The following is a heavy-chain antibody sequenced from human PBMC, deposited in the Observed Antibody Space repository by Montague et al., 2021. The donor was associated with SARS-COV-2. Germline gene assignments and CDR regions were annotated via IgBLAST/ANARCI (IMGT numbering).Heavy chain of an antibody. CDR2: FYYTEGT. CDR1: GVSITTTGHS. Sequence: SETLSLTCTVSGVSITTTGHSWGWVRQTPGKGLEWIGTFYYTEGTSYNPSLRSRVTMSVDTSKNQFSLRLTSMTAADTAVFYCASLLPTGVGGRGRLDNWGLGTLVTVSS. V-gene: IGHV4-39*01. J-gene: IGHJ4*01. CDR3: ASLLPTGVGGRGRLDN. D-gene: IGHD3-3*01.